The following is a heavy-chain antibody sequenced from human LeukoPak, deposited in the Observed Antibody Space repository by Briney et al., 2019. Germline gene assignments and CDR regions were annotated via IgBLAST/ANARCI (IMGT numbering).Heavy chain of an antibody. CDR1: GGSFSGYY. CDR2: INHSGST. D-gene: IGHD2-2*01. CDR3: ARGPLGYCSSTSCPNDY. V-gene: IGHV4-34*01. Sequence: SETLSLTCAVYGGSFSGYYWSWIRQPPGKGLEWIGEINHSGSTNYNPSLKSRVTISVDTSKNQFSLKLSSVTAADTAVYYCARGPLGYCSSTSCPNDYWGQGTLVTVSS. J-gene: IGHJ4*02.